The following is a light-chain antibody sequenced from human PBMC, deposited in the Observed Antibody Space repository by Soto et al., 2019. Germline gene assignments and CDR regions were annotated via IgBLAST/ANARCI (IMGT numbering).Light chain of an antibody. J-gene: IGKJ3*01. Sequence: DIQMTQSPSSLSASVGARVSITCQASQDIRTSLSWFQQKAGRAPKLLIYGASNLETGVPSRFRGSGSGRDFTFTIISLQPEDVATYYCHYYDNLHPFTFGPRTKVDIK. V-gene: IGKV1-33*01. CDR3: HYYDNLHPFT. CDR2: GAS. CDR1: QDIRTS.